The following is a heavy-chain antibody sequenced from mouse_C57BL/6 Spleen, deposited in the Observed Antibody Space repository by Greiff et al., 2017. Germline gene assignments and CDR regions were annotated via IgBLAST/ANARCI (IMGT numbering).Heavy chain of an antibody. Sequence: VQLQQSGAELVKPGASVKLSCTASGFNIKDYYMHWVKQRTEQGLEWIGRIDPEDGETKYAPKFQGKATITADTSSNTAYLQLSSLTSEDTAVYYCATYYGSSYDWFAYWGQGTLVTVSA. D-gene: IGHD1-1*01. J-gene: IGHJ3*01. CDR3: ATYYGSSYDWFAY. CDR2: IDPEDGET. V-gene: IGHV14-2*01. CDR1: GFNIKDYY.